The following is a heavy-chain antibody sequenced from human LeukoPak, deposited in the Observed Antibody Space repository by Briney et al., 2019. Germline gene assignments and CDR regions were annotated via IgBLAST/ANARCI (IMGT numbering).Heavy chain of an antibody. J-gene: IGHJ3*01. D-gene: IGHD6-25*01. Sequence: GGSLRLSCAASGFTFSSHWMHWVRHAPGEELVWVSRVNGPGDWTHYADSVRGRFIISRDNAENTISLQMNNLRAEDTAVYFCAREVFEGQRQSDAFDVWGQGIMVTVSS. CDR2: VNGPGDWT. V-gene: IGHV3-74*01. CDR1: GFTFSSHW. CDR3: AREVFEGQRQSDAFDV.